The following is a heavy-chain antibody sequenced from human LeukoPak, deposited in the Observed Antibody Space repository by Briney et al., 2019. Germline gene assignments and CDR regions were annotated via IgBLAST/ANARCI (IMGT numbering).Heavy chain of an antibody. Sequence: GGSLRLSCTASGFSVSHNYMNWVRQAPGKGLEWVALIYSGGNTHYVDSVKGRFTISRDNSKNTLYLQMSSLRVEDTAVYYCTRDTPGIAVSVSGGWGQGTLVTVSS. V-gene: IGHV3-53*01. CDR3: TRDTPGIAVSVSGG. CDR1: GFSVSHNY. CDR2: IYSGGNT. D-gene: IGHD6-19*01. J-gene: IGHJ4*02.